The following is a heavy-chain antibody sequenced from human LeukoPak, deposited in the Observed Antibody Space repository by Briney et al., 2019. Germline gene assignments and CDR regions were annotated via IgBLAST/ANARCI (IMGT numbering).Heavy chain of an antibody. V-gene: IGHV4-59*01. Sequence: SETLSLTCTVSGGSISSYYWSWIRQPPGKGLEWIGYIYYSGSTNYNPSLKSRVTISVDTSKNQFSLKLSSVTAADTAVYYCARVEPSRYSYGTIDPWGQGTLVTVSS. CDR3: ARVEPSRYSYGTIDP. D-gene: IGHD5-18*01. CDR1: GGSISSYY. J-gene: IGHJ5*02. CDR2: IYYSGST.